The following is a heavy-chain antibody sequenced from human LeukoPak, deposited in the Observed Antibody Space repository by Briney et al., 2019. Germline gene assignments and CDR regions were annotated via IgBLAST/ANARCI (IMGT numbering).Heavy chain of an antibody. V-gene: IGHV4-4*02. CDR2: XYHSGST. CDR1: GGSISXXNW. Sequence: PSETLSLTYAVSGGSISXXNWWSWVRQPPGXGXXXXXXXYHSGSTNYNPSLKSRVTISVDKSKNQFSLKLSSVTAADTAVYYCASLYSSSWYSYYGYWYFDLWGPGTLVTVSS. D-gene: IGHD6-13*01. J-gene: IGHJ2*01. CDR3: ASLYSSSWYSYYGYWYFDL.